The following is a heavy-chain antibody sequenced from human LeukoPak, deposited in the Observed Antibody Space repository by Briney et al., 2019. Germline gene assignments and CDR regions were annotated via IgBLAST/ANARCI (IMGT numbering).Heavy chain of an antibody. V-gene: IGHV3-21*01. Sequence: SGGSLRLSCAVSGFSLSIYSMNWVRQAPGKGLEWVSTITGSGGYIYYEDSVKGRLIISRDNAKNSLYLQMNSLRVEDTAVYYCARGLAGGDYWGQGTRVTVSS. D-gene: IGHD6-19*01. J-gene: IGHJ4*02. CDR3: ARGLAGGDY. CDR1: GFSLSIYS. CDR2: ITGSGGYI.